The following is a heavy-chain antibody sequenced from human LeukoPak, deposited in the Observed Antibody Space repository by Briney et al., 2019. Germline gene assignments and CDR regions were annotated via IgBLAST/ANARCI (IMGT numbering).Heavy chain of an antibody. V-gene: IGHV4-59*01. J-gene: IGHJ4*02. Sequence: SETLSLTCTVSGGSISSYYWSWIRQPPGKGLEWIGYIYYSGSTNYNPSLKSRVTISVDTSKNQFSLKLSSVTAADTAVYYCAREDGYYFDYWSQGTLVTVSS. CDR3: AREDGYYFDY. CDR1: GGSISSYY. CDR2: IYYSGST.